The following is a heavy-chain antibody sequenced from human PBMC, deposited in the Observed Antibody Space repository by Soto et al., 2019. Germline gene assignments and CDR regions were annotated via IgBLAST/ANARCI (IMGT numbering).Heavy chain of an antibody. CDR3: ARATYYDFWSGYYLEY. D-gene: IGHD3-3*01. J-gene: IGHJ4*02. CDR1: GYTFTCYA. V-gene: IGHV1-3*01. Sequence: ASVKVSCKASGYTFTCYAMHWVRHAPGQRLEWMGWINAGNGNTKYSQKFQGRVTITRDTSASTAYMELSSLRSEDTAVYYCARATYYDFWSGYYLEYWGQGTLVTVSS. CDR2: INAGNGNT.